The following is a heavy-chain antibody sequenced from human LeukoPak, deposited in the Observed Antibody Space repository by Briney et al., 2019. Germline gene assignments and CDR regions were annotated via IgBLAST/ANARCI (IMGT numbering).Heavy chain of an antibody. CDR2: INPNSGGT. CDR1: GYTFTGYY. V-gene: IGHV1-2*02. Sequence: ASVKVSCKASGYTFTGYYMHWVRQAPGQGLEWTGWINPNSGGTNYAQKFQGRVTMTRDTSISTAYMELSRLRSDDTAVYYCARGSTVTAWYFDLWGRGTLVTVSS. J-gene: IGHJ2*01. CDR3: ARGSTVTAWYFDL. D-gene: IGHD4-17*01.